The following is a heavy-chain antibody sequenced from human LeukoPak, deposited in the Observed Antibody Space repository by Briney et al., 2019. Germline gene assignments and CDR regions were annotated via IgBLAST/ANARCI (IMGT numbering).Heavy chain of an antibody. J-gene: IGHJ3*02. CDR2: INHSGST. V-gene: IGHV4-34*01. D-gene: IGHD6-19*01. CDR3: ARREQWLEAFDI. Sequence: PSETLSLTCAVYGGSFSGYYWSWIRQPPGKGLEWIGEINHSGSTNYNPSLKSRVTVSVDTSKNQFSLKLSSVTAADTAVYYCARREQWLEAFDIWGQGTMVTVSS. CDR1: GGSFSGYY.